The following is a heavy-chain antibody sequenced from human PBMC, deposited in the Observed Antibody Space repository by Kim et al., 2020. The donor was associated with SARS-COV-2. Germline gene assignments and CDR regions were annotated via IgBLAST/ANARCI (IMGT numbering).Heavy chain of an antibody. CDR3: AKDTGLSVFLGAFDV. CDR2: ISGSGVSP. Sequence: GGSLRLSCVASGFIFNNYAMTWVRQAPGKGLEWVSSISGSGVSPNYADIVKGRFTISRDNSENTLYLQIKSLRAEDTAVYYCAKDTGLSVFLGAFDVWGQETMVTVSS. J-gene: IGHJ3*01. D-gene: IGHD3-16*01. V-gene: IGHV3-23*01. CDR1: GFIFNNYA.